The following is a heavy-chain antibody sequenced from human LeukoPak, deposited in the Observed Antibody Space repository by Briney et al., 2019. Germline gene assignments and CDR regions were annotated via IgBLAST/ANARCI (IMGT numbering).Heavy chain of an antibody. CDR1: GFTFSSYA. Sequence: GGSLRLSCAASGFTFSSYAMSWVRQAPGKGLEWVSSISGSGGSTNYADSVKGRFTISGDNSKTTLYLHMNSLRAEDTAVYYCAKDLPDYGDPGEGYWGQGTLVTVSS. D-gene: IGHD4-17*01. J-gene: IGHJ4*02. CDR3: AKDLPDYGDPGEGY. V-gene: IGHV3-23*01. CDR2: ISGSGGST.